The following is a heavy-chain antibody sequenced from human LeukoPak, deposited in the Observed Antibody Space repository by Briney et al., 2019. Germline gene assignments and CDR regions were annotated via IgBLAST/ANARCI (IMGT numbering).Heavy chain of an antibody. CDR1: GGTFSSYA. Sequence: ASVKVSCKASGGTFSSYAISWVRQTPGHGLEWMGRVIPILDVANYAQNFQGRVTITADKFTTTAYMELSSLRSDDTAVYYCARDRRVDTAMVIDYWGQGSLITVSS. CDR3: ARDRRVDTAMVIDY. D-gene: IGHD5-18*01. V-gene: IGHV1-69*04. J-gene: IGHJ4*02. CDR2: VIPILDVA.